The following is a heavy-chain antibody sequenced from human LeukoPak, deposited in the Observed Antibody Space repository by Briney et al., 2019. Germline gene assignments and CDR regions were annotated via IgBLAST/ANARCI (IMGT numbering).Heavy chain of an antibody. Sequence: PGGSLRLSCAASGFTFSSYWMHWVRQAPGKGLVWVSRINSDGSSTSYADSVKGRFTNSRDNAKNTLYLQMNSLRAEDTAVYYCASLDSSGYYYFDYWGQGTLVTVSS. J-gene: IGHJ4*02. D-gene: IGHD3-22*01. CDR1: GFTFSSYW. V-gene: IGHV3-74*01. CDR3: ASLDSSGYYYFDY. CDR2: INSDGSST.